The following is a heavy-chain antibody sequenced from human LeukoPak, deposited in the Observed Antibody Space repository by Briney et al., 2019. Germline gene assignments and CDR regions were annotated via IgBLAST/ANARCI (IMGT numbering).Heavy chain of an antibody. J-gene: IGHJ6*02. CDR2: IIPIFGIA. CDR1: GGTFSSYA. D-gene: IGHD3-10*01. Sequence: SVKVSFKASGGTFSSYAISWVRQAPGQGLEWMGRIIPIFGIANYAQKFQGRVTITADKSTSTAYTELSSLRSEDTAVYYCANRGLGGMVRDLYYYYGIDVWGQGTTVTVSS. V-gene: IGHV1-69*04. CDR3: ANRGLGGMVRDLYYYYGIDV.